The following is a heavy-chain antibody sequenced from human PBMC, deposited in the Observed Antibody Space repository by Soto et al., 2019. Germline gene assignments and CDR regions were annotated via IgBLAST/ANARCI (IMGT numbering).Heavy chain of an antibody. Sequence: QVQLVQSGAEVKKPGASVKVSCKASGYTFTSYGISWVRQAPGQGLEWMGWISAYNGNTNYAQKLQGRVTMTTDTSTSTAYMKLRSLSSDDTAVYYCARDRRIAVAGWRVWYFDLWGRGTLVTVSS. CDR2: ISAYNGNT. J-gene: IGHJ2*01. CDR1: GYTFTSYG. V-gene: IGHV1-18*01. CDR3: ARDRRIAVAGWRVWYFDL. D-gene: IGHD6-19*01.